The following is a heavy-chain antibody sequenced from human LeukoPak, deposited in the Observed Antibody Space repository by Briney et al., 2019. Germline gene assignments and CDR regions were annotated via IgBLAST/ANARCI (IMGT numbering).Heavy chain of an antibody. CDR1: GFTFSSYA. J-gene: IGHJ5*02. CDR3: ARGLIVVVPAGDL. D-gene: IGHD2-2*01. CDR2: ISYDGSNK. Sequence: GRSLRLSCAASGFTFSSYAMHWVRQAPGKGLEWVAVISYDGSNKYYADSVKGRFTISRDNSKNTLYLQMNSLRAEDTAVYYCARGLIVVVPAGDLWGQGTLVTVSS. V-gene: IGHV3-30-3*01.